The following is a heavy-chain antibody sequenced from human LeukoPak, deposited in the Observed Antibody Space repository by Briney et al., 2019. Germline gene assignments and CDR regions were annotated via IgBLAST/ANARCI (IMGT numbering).Heavy chain of an antibody. J-gene: IGHJ4*02. V-gene: IGHV3-23*01. Sequence: GGSLRLSCVASGFTFSNYAMTWVRQAPGKGLAWVSTISGSGGSTYYADSVKGRFTISRDNSKNTLYLQMNSLRAEDTAVYYCASSNYDFWSGYSRSFDYWGQGTLVTVSS. CDR2: ISGSGGST. CDR1: GFTFSNYA. D-gene: IGHD3-3*01. CDR3: ASSNYDFWSGYSRSFDY.